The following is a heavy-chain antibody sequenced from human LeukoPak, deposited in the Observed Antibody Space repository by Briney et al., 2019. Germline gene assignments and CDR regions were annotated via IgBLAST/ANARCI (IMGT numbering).Heavy chain of an antibody. V-gene: IGHV3-23*01. J-gene: IGHJ3*02. CDR3: AKDSSRLRIVGAPWGYDAFDI. Sequence: PGGSLRLSCAAAGFTFSNYAMTWVRQAPGKGLEWVSSISGSGGSTYYADSVKGRFTISRDNSKNTLYLQMNSLRAEDTAVYYCAKDSSRLRIVGAPWGYDAFDIWGQGTMVTVSS. CDR1: GFTFSNYA. CDR2: ISGSGGST. D-gene: IGHD1-26*01.